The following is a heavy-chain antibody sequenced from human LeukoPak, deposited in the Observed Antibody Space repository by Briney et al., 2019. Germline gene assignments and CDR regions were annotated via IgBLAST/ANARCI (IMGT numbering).Heavy chain of an antibody. CDR1: GFTFSSYS. Sequence: PGGPLRLSRAASGFTFSSYSMNWVRQAPGKGLECVSSISSSSSYIYYADSVKGRFTISRDNAKNSLYLQMNSLRAEDTAVYYCARDPDLGDAFDIWGQGTMVTVSS. CDR3: ARDPDLGDAFDI. J-gene: IGHJ3*02. CDR2: ISSSSSYI. V-gene: IGHV3-21*01.